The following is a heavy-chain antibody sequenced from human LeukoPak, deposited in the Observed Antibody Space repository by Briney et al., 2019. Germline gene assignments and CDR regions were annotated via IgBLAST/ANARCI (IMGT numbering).Heavy chain of an antibody. CDR1: GGSFSGYY. CDR3: ARMKVATSSFDY. Sequence: PSETLSLTCAVYGGSFSGYYWSWIRQPPGKGLEWIGEINHSGSTNYNPSLKSRVTISLDTSKNQLSLKLSSVTAADTAVYYCARMKVATSSFDYWGQGTLVTVSS. D-gene: IGHD5-24*01. V-gene: IGHV4-34*01. CDR2: INHSGST. J-gene: IGHJ4*02.